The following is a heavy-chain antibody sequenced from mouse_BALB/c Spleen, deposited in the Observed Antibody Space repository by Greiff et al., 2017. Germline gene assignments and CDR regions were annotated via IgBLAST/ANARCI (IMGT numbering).Heavy chain of an antibody. CDR2: INPYNGDT. D-gene: IGHD1-2*01. V-gene: IGHV1-20*02. J-gene: IGHJ3*01. Sequence: EVQLQQSGPELVKPGASVKISCKASGYSFTGYFMNWVMQSHGKSLEWIGRINPYNGDTFYNQKFKGKATLTVDNSSSTAHMRLRSLASEDSAVYDCASHYYGYVYWGQGTLVTVAA. CDR1: GYSFTGYF. CDR3: ASHYYGYVY.